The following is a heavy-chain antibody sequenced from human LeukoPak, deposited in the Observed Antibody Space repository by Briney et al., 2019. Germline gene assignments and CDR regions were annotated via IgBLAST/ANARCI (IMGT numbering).Heavy chain of an antibody. CDR3: ARLPRGIAAAGKGDFDY. V-gene: IGHV4-4*09. CDR2: IYISGST. CDR1: GGSISSYY. Sequence: PSETLSLTCTVSGGSISSYYWSWIRQPPGKGLEWIGYIYISGSTNYNPSLKSRVTISVDTSKNQFSLKLSSVTAADTAVYYCARLPRGIAAAGKGDFDYWGQGTLVTVSS. J-gene: IGHJ4*02. D-gene: IGHD6-13*01.